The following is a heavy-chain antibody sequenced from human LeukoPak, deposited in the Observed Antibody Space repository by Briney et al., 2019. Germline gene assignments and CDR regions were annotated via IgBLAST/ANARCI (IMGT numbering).Heavy chain of an antibody. CDR2: INTKSGDT. D-gene: IGHD3-3*01. CDR3: AREAYYNLWSGQNEN. J-gene: IGHJ4*02. CDR1: GYNFPGYY. Sequence: ASVKVSCKASGYNFPGYYMHWVRQAPGQGLQWMGWINTKSGDTNYAQKFQGRVTITRDTSLNTIYLEISRLKSDDTSVYFCAREAYYNLWSGQNENWGQGTLVTVSS. V-gene: IGHV1-2*02.